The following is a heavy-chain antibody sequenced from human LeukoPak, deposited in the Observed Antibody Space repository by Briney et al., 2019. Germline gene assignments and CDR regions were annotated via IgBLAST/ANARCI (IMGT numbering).Heavy chain of an antibody. CDR1: GGTFSSYA. Sequence: SVKVSCKASGGTFSSYAISWVRQAPGQGLEWMGRIIPILGIANYAQKFQGRVTITADKSTSTAYMELSSLRSEDTAVYYCARRPYYCSGGSCHDYWGQGTLVTVPS. CDR2: IIPILGIA. CDR3: ARRPYYCSGGSCHDY. J-gene: IGHJ4*02. V-gene: IGHV1-69*04. D-gene: IGHD2-15*01.